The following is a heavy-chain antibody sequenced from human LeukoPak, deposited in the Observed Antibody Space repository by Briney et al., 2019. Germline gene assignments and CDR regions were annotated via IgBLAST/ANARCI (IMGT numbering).Heavy chain of an antibody. CDR2: ISAYNGNT. CDR1: GYTFTSYG. J-gene: IGHJ3*02. V-gene: IGHV1-18*01. D-gene: IGHD1-1*01. CDR3: AREDDATDAFDI. Sequence: ASVKVSCTASGYTFTSYGISWVRQAPGQGLEWMGWISAYNGNTNYAQKLQGRVTMTTDTSTSTAYMELRSLRSDDTAVYYCAREDDATDAFDIWGQGTMVTVSS.